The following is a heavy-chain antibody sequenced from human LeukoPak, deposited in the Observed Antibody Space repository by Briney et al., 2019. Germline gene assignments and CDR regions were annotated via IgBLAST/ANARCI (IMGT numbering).Heavy chain of an antibody. CDR2: ISGSGGST. CDR1: GFIFSDYY. CDR3: AKTYPPFWSGRGTNVDY. J-gene: IGHJ4*02. D-gene: IGHD3-3*01. Sequence: LAGGSLRLSCAASGFIFSDYYMSWIRQAPGKGLEWVSYISGSGGSTYYADSVKGRFTISRDNSKNTLYLQMNSLRAEDTAVYYCAKTYPPFWSGRGTNVDYWGQGTLVTVSS. V-gene: IGHV3-23*01.